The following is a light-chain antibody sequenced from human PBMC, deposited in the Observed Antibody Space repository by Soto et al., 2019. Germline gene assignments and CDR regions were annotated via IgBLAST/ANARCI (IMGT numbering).Light chain of an antibody. V-gene: IGKV3-20*01. CDR3: QQYGDSPWT. CDR1: QSVSSY. Sequence: LTQSPSTLSLSLVKRATLYCMASQSVSSYLAWEQQKPGQAPRVLIYDASKRATGIPDRFSGSGSGTDFTLTISRLEPGDFAVYYCQQYGDSPWTFGQGTKVDIK. CDR2: DAS. J-gene: IGKJ1*01.